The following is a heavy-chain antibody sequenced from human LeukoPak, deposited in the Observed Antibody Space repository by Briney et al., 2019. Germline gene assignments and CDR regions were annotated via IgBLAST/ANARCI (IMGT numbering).Heavy chain of an antibody. J-gene: IGHJ4*02. D-gene: IGHD3-22*01. V-gene: IGHV1-8*01. Sequence: ASVKVSCKASGYTFTSYDINWVRQATGQGLEWMGWMNPNSGNTGYAQKFQGRVTMTRNTSISTAYMELSSLRSEDTAVYYCARTNYYDSSGYYSYYFDYWGQGTLVTVSS. CDR2: MNPNSGNT. CDR3: ARTNYYDSSGYYSYYFDY. CDR1: GYTFTSYD.